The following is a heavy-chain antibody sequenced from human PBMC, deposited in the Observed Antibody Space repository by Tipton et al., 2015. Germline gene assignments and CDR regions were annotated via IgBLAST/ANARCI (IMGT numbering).Heavy chain of an antibody. V-gene: IGHV4-61*01. J-gene: IGHJ5*02. CDR2: IYYSGST. CDR1: GGSVSSGSYY. CDR3: ARFDYGDNLTGFDP. D-gene: IGHD4-17*01. Sequence: TLSLTCTVSGGSVSSGSYYWSWIRQPPGKGLEWIGYIYYSGSTNYNPSLKSRVTISVDTSKNQFSLKLSSVTAADTAVYYCARFDYGDNLTGFDPWGQGTLVTVSS.